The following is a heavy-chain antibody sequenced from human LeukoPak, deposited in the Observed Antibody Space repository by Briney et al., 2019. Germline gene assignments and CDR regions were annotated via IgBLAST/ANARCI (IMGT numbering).Heavy chain of an antibody. V-gene: IGHV3-23*01. CDR3: AKAAYSSGWQGVYFDY. D-gene: IGHD6-19*01. CDR2: ISGSGGST. Sequence: GGSLRLSCAASGFTFSSYAMSWVRRAPGKGLEWVSAISGSGGSTYYADSVKGRFTISRDNSKNTLYLQMNSLRAEDTAVYYCAKAAYSSGWQGVYFDYWGQGTLVTVSS. CDR1: GFTFSSYA. J-gene: IGHJ4*02.